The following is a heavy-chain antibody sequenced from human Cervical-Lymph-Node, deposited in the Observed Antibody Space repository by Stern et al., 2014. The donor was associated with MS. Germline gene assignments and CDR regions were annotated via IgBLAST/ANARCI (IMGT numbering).Heavy chain of an antibody. CDR2: IFPGGSNI. CDR3: ARQRYFDY. V-gene: IGHV5-51*01. CDR1: GYTFTSYW. Sequence: VQLVQSGPEVKRPGESLKISCQASGYTFTSYWIGWVRQMHGKGLEWIAIIFPGGSNIRYSPSCQGQVTISADNSSSTAYLQWNNLKASDTAIYYCARQRYFDYWGQGTLVTVSS. J-gene: IGHJ4*02.